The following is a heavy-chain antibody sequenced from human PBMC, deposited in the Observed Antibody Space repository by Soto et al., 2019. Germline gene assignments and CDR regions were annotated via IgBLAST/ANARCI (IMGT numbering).Heavy chain of an antibody. CDR3: ARDLNNWNYGGGNWFDP. CDR1: GYTFTSYG. J-gene: IGHJ5*02. Sequence: QVQLVQSGAEVKKPGASVKVSCKASGYTFTSYGISWVRQAPGQGLEWMGWISAYNGNTNYAQKLQGRVTMTTDTSTSTAYMELRSLRSDDTAVYYCARDLNNWNYGGGNWFDPWGQGTLVTVSS. V-gene: IGHV1-18*01. D-gene: IGHD1-7*01. CDR2: ISAYNGNT.